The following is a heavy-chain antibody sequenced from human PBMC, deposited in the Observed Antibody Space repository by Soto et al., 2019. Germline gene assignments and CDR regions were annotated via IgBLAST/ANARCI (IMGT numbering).Heavy chain of an antibody. D-gene: IGHD1-1*01. J-gene: IGHJ4*02. CDR1: GFAISRGYY. CDR2: IYPSVSS. Sequence: SETLSPTCNVSGFAISRGYYWSWVRQPPGKGLEWIGSIYPSVSSYHNPSLESRLTLSIDTSKNQFTLKLASVTAADTALYYCAREKVGTTFFDNWGQGTQVTVSS. V-gene: IGHV4-38-2*02. CDR3: AREKVGTTFFDN.